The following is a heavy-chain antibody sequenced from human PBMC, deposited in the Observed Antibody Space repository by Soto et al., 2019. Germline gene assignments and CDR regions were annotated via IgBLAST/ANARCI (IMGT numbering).Heavy chain of an antibody. CDR1: GFTFSGYW. V-gene: IGHV3-7*01. CDR2: INQDASEK. D-gene: IGHD2-2*01. J-gene: IGHJ5*02. Sequence: EVQLVESGGGLVQPGGSLRLSCAASGFTFSGYWMTWVRQAPGKGLEWVANINQDASEKYYVDSVKGRFTISRDNAKNSLYLQMDSLRVEDTDVYYCAREVRSSSWSNGPWGQGTLVTVSS. CDR3: AREVRSSSWSNGP.